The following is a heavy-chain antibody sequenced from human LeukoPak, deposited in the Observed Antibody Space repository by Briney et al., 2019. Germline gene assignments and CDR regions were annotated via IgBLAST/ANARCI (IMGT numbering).Heavy chain of an antibody. Sequence: PSETLSLTCTVSGYSLSSGFFCDWIRQSPGKGLEWIGSFSHRGGSYHNPSLKSRVTISVDTSKNQFSLKLLSVTAADTAVYYCARSRQGSGLLNYWGQGNLVAVSS. V-gene: IGHV4-38-2*02. CDR3: ARSRQGSGLLNY. D-gene: IGHD3-10*01. CDR2: FSHRGGS. CDR1: GYSLSSGFF. J-gene: IGHJ4*02.